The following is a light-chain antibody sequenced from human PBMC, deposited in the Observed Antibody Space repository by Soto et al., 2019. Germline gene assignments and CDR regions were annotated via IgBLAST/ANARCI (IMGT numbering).Light chain of an antibody. CDR3: QQYNNWPPIT. Sequence: EIVLTQSPGTLSLSPGERATLSCRASQSVSSSYLAWYQQKPGQAPRLLMYDASKRATGIPARFSGSGSGTEFTLTISSLQSEDFAVYYCQQYNNWPPITFGQGTRLEIK. J-gene: IGKJ5*01. V-gene: IGKV3D-15*01. CDR2: DAS. CDR1: QSVSSSY.